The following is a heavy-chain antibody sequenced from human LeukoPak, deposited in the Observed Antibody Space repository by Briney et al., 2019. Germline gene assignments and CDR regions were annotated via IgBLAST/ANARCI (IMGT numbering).Heavy chain of an antibody. D-gene: IGHD2-15*01. Sequence: GGSLRLSCAASGFTFSSYGMHWVRQAPGKGLEWVAVISYDGSNKYYADSVKGRFTISRDNAKNSLYLQMSSLRDEDTAVYYCAQKGGTDHWGQGTLVTVSS. CDR3: AQKGGTDH. V-gene: IGHV3-30*18. CDR2: ISYDGSNK. CDR1: GFTFSSYG. J-gene: IGHJ4*02.